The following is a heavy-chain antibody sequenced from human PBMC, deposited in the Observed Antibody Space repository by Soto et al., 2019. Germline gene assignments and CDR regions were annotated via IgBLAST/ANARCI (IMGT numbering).Heavy chain of an antibody. CDR3: ARTTVTASYYYMDV. J-gene: IGHJ6*03. Sequence: QVQLVQSGPEVKQPGASVKVSCKASGYTFTNYGFTWVRQAPGQGLEWMGWISTYNGNTKYAQKVQGRLTMTTDTSTSTANMELTSLRSDDTAVYYCARTTVTASYYYMDVWGKGTTVTVSS. D-gene: IGHD4-17*01. V-gene: IGHV1-18*01. CDR1: GYTFTNYG. CDR2: ISTYNGNT.